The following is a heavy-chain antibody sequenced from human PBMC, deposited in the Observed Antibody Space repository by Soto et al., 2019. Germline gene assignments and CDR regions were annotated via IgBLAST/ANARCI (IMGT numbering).Heavy chain of an antibody. Sequence: QVQLQESGPGLVKPSQTLSLTCTVIGGSIRSPNYYWSWILQHPGKGLEWIGNIYYNGSTNYTPSLKSRVAISLDTSKNQFSQKLNSVTAADTAVYYCARDAPLWFGELSHWGQGTLVTVSS. V-gene: IGHV4-31*03. CDR2: IYYNGST. CDR3: ARDAPLWFGELSH. CDR1: GGSIRSPNYY. D-gene: IGHD3-10*01. J-gene: IGHJ4*02.